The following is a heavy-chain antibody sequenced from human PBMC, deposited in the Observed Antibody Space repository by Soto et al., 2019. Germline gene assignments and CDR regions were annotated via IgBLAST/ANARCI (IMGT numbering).Heavy chain of an antibody. J-gene: IGHJ5*02. CDR1: GDTFTNFD. CDR3: ARYIFGQGFKA. D-gene: IGHD3-3*02. CDR2: MRADSGHS. Sequence: QVQLVQPGTEVRKPGASVKVSCETSGDTFTNFDLNWVRQASGQGLEWIGWMRADSGHSGHARKFQGRVSMTRDTSRRTAYIELSSLRAEDTAVYYCARYIFGQGFKAWGQGTLVFVSS. V-gene: IGHV1-8*01.